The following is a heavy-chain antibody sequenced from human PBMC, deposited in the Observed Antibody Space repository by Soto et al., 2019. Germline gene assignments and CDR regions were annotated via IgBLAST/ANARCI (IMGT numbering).Heavy chain of an antibody. Sequence: SETLSLTCTVSGDSISKYYWSWIRQPPGKGLEWIGYIYYTESPSYSETTTYNPSLKSRVTISVDTAHNQFSLRLTSATAADTAVYYCARGWFWSGSFNWFDPWGQGTLVTVSS. CDR3: ARGWFWSGSFNWFDP. CDR2: IYYTESPSY. J-gene: IGHJ5*02. D-gene: IGHD3-3*01. CDR1: GDSISKYY. V-gene: IGHV4-59*05.